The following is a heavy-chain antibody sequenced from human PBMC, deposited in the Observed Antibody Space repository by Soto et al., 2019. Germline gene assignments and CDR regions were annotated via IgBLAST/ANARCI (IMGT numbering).Heavy chain of an antibody. J-gene: IGHJ4*02. Sequence: SETLSLTCAVYGGSFSGYYWSWIRQPPGKGLEWIGEINHSGSTNYNPSLKSRVTISVDTSKNQFSLKLSSVTAADTAVYYCARGEDSSSSSLLDYWGQGTLVTVSS. D-gene: IGHD6-6*01. CDR3: ARGEDSSSSSLLDY. CDR2: INHSGST. CDR1: GGSFSGYY. V-gene: IGHV4-34*01.